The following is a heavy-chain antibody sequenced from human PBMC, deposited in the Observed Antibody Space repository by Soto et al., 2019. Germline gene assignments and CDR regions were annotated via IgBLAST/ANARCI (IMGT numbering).Heavy chain of an antibody. J-gene: IGHJ1*01. CDR3: AKYSELPYEAYLQQ. Sequence: PGGSLRLSCAASGFTFSVYAMSWVRQAPGKGLEWVSAISSNGGRTFYADSLRGRFTISRDNSKSALYLQMNNLRAEDTAIYYCAKYSELPYEAYLQQWGQGTMVTVYS. CDR2: ISSNGGRT. V-gene: IGHV3-23*01. D-gene: IGHD1-7*01. CDR1: GFTFSVYA.